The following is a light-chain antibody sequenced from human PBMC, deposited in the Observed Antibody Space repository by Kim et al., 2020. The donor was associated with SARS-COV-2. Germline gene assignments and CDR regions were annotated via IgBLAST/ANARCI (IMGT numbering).Light chain of an antibody. CDR1: SSNIGSNY. J-gene: IGLJ1*01. CDR3: AAWDDSLSGSYV. CDR2: SNN. V-gene: IGLV1-47*02. Sequence: QRVTISCSGSSSNIGSNYVYWYQQLPGTAPKLLISSNNQRPSGVPDRFSGSKSGTSASLAISGLRSEDEADYYCAAWDDSLSGSYVFGTGTKVTVL.